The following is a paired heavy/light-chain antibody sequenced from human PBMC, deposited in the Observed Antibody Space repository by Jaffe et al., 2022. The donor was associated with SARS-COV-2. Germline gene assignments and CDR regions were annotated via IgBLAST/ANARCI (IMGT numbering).Heavy chain of an antibody. J-gene: IGHJ2*01. CDR3: ARSSVYHLLPNDHWYFDL. D-gene: IGHD6-6*01. V-gene: IGHV3-23*01. CDR1: GFTFRNYA. Sequence: EVQLLESGGGLVQPGESLRLSCSASGFTFRNYAMNWVRQAPGKGMEWVSGISGSGFSTYYADSVQGRFTISRDNSKTTVWLQMNSLRADDTAVYYCARSSVYHLLPNDHWYFDLWGRATPVTVSS. CDR2: ISGSGFST.
Light chain of an antibody. CDR3: QQYESYSWT. CDR1: QTISSW. V-gene: IGKV1-5*03. CDR2: KAS. Sequence: DIQMTQSPSTLSASVGDRVTITCRASQTISSWLAWYQQKPGKAPKLLIYKASNLESGVPSRFSGSGSGTEFTLTISSLQPDDVAIYYCQQYESYSWTFGQGTKVEIK. J-gene: IGKJ1*01.